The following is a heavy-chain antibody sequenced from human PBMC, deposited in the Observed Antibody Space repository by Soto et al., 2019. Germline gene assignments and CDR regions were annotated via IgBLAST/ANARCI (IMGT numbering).Heavy chain of an antibody. CDR2: IYYSGST. CDR1: GGSISSGDYY. Sequence: PSETLSLTTTVSGGSISSGDYYWSWIRQPPGKGLEWIGYIYYSGSTYYNPSLKSRVTISVDTSKNQFSLKLSSVTAADTAVYYCARGAPMYYYDSSGYVDYWGQGTLVTVSS. D-gene: IGHD3-22*01. J-gene: IGHJ4*02. CDR3: ARGAPMYYYDSSGYVDY. V-gene: IGHV4-30-4*01.